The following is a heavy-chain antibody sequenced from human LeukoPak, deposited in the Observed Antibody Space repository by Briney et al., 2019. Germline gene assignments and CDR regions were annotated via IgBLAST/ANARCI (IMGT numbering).Heavy chain of an antibody. D-gene: IGHD3-3*01. CDR2: IYYTGNT. J-gene: IGHJ2*01. CDR1: GDSITGYY. Sequence: SETLSLTCTVSGDSITGYYWGWIRQPPGKGLEWIGNIYYTGNTYYNASLKSRVTISVDTSKNQFSLKLSSVTAADTAVYYCAREDYDDSGAWYFDLWGRGTLVTVSS. V-gene: IGHV4-39*07. CDR3: AREDYDDSGAWYFDL.